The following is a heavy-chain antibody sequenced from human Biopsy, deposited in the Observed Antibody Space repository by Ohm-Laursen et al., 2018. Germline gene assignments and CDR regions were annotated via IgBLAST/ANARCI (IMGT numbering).Heavy chain of an antibody. D-gene: IGHD3-22*01. CDR2: ISAYNGNR. J-gene: IGHJ6*02. V-gene: IGHV1-18*01. Sequence: GASKVSCKASGYTFPSYGISWVRQAPGQGLEWMGWISAYNGNRNYAQKFQGRVTMTTDTSTSTAYMELRSLRSDDTAVYFCAREEDNSGYDYYGMDVWGQGTTVTVPS. CDR3: AREEDNSGYDYYGMDV. CDR1: GYTFPSYG.